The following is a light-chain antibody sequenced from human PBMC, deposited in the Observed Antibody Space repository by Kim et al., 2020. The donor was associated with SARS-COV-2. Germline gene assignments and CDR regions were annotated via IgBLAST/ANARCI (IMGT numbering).Light chain of an antibody. CDR3: QQYDTGPSYT. J-gene: IGKJ2*01. Sequence: ASTGDRVTITCQASHDISNHLNWYQQKPGKAPKLLIYDASKLETGVPSRFSGSGSGTDFTFTISSLQPEDFATYYCQQYDTGPSYTFGQGTKLEIK. V-gene: IGKV1-33*01. CDR1: HDISNH. CDR2: DAS.